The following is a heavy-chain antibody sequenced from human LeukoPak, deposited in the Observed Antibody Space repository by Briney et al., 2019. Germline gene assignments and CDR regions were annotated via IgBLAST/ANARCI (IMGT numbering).Heavy chain of an antibody. CDR1: GFTFKDYA. J-gene: IGHJ4*02. CDR2: ISWSSRAS. Sequence: GRSLRLSCAASGFTFKDYAMHWVRQAPGKGLEWVSGISWSSRASAYADSVKGRFTISRDNAKNSLYLQMNSLRAEDTAVYYCAKGRGSYSFDYWGQGTLVTVSS. CDR3: AKGRGSYSFDY. D-gene: IGHD1-26*01. V-gene: IGHV3-9*01.